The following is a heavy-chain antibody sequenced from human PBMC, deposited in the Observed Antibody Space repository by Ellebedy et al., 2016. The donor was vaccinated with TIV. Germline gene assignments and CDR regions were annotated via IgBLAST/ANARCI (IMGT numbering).Heavy chain of an antibody. Sequence: GGSLRLSXAASGLTFSRYAMSWVRQAPGKGLEWVSGTTAGGDKTYYTDSVKGRFTISRDNSKNTLFLQMSSLRAHDTAVYYCARDSGFYCLDFWGQGTLVTVSS. CDR1: GLTFSRYA. D-gene: IGHD2-15*01. CDR3: ARDSGFYCLDF. V-gene: IGHV3-23*01. CDR2: TTAGGDKT. J-gene: IGHJ4*02.